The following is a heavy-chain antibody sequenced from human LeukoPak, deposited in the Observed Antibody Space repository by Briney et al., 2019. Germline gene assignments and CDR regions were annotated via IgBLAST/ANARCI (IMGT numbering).Heavy chain of an antibody. J-gene: IGHJ4*02. CDR1: GGSFSGYY. D-gene: IGHD6-19*01. CDR3: ARQAAVPGEEKFDY. CDR2: INHSGST. Sequence: SETLSLTCGVYGGSFSGYYWSWIRQPPGKGLEWFGEINHSGSTNYNPSLKSRVTISVDTSKNQFSLKLNSVTGADTAVYYCARQAAVPGEEKFDYWGQGTLVTVSS. V-gene: IGHV4-34*01.